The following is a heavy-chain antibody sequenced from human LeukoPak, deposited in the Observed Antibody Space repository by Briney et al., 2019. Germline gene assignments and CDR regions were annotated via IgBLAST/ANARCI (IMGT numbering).Heavy chain of an antibody. CDR3: ARENSSGWYDY. J-gene: IGHJ4*02. CDR1: GFTFNSYD. Sequence: GSLRLSCSAPGFTFNSYDMHWVRQATGKGLEWVSAIGTAGDTYYPGSVKGRFTISRENAKNSLYLQMNSLRAGDTAVYYCARENSSGWYDYWGQGTLVTVSS. CDR2: IGTAGDT. D-gene: IGHD6-19*01. V-gene: IGHV3-13*01.